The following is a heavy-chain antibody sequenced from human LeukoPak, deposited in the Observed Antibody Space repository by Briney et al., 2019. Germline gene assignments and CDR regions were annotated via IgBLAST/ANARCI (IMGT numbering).Heavy chain of an antibody. D-gene: IGHD3-22*01. CDR3: ARADDRSGYFGGRFDS. V-gene: IGHV4-59*01. J-gene: IGHJ5*01. Sequence: PPETLSLSCTVSGGPISTYYWSWIRQPPGKRLEWIGYISYSGGTNYTPSLKSRVTISVDTSKNQFSLKLPSVTAADTDLYYCARADDRSGYFGGRFDSWGQGTLVTVSS. CDR1: GGPISTYY. CDR2: ISYSGGT.